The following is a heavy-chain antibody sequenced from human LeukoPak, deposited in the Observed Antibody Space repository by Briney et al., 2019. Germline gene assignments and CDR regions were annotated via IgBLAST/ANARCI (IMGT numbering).Heavy chain of an antibody. J-gene: IGHJ4*02. Sequence: GVSLRLSCAASVFTFSSYSMNWVRQAPGKGLEWVSSINSSTSYIYYADSVKGRFTISRDNTRNPLYLHMNSLRAEDSAVYYCARETSYDLWSGYPDTPHFDCWGQGTLVTVSS. V-gene: IGHV3-21*01. CDR1: VFTFSSYS. D-gene: IGHD3-3*01. CDR3: ARETSYDLWSGYPDTPHFDC. CDR2: INSSTSYI.